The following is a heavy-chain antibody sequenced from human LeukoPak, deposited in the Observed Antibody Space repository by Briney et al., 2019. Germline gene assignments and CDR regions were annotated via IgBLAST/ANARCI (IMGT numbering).Heavy chain of an antibody. Sequence: GASLSLSCAASGFTFSTYTMNWVRQAPGKGLEWVSSISSSSSYIYFADSVKGRFTISRDNAKKSLYLHMDSLRAEDTAVYYCARDRDGYSYGLNYFDYWGQGTLVTVSS. J-gene: IGHJ4*02. D-gene: IGHD5-18*01. CDR3: ARDRDGYSYGLNYFDY. CDR1: GFTFSTYT. CDR2: ISSSSSYI. V-gene: IGHV3-21*01.